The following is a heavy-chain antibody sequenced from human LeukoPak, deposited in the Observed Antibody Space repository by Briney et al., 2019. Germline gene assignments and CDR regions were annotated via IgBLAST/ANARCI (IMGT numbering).Heavy chain of an antibody. CDR1: GGSISSGGYY. CDR2: IYYSGST. D-gene: IGHD2-21*01. Sequence: SSETLSLTCTVSGGSISSGGYYWSWIRQHPGKGLEWIGYIYYSGSTYYNPSLKSRVTISVDTSKNQFSLKLSSVTAADTAVYYCARTFRGYFDYWGQGTLVTVSS. CDR3: ARTFRGYFDY. V-gene: IGHV4-31*03. J-gene: IGHJ4*02.